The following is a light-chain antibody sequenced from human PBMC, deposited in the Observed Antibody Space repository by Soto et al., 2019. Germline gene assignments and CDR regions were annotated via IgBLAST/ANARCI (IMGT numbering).Light chain of an antibody. CDR3: QQYGSSQFT. J-gene: IGKJ3*01. Sequence: IQMTQSPSSLSASVGDRVTITCRASETISTFLNWYQHKPGKAPKLLISAASRLQSGVPPRFSGSGSGTDFTPTISRLGPEDFAVYYCQQYGSSQFTFGHGTKVD. CDR1: ETISTF. V-gene: IGKV1-39*01. CDR2: AAS.